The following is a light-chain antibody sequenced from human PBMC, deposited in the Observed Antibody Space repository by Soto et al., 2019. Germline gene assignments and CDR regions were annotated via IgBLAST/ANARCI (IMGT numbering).Light chain of an antibody. V-gene: IGKV3-11*01. CDR1: QSVSNF. CDR3: QQRRDWFT. Sequence: EIVLSPSPATLSLSQKARAPLSFRASQSVSNFLAWYQQKRGQAPRLLIYDASNRATGIPVRFSGSGSGTDFTLTISSLEPEDFGLYYCQQRRDWFTVGQGTRLEIK. J-gene: IGKJ5*01. CDR2: DAS.